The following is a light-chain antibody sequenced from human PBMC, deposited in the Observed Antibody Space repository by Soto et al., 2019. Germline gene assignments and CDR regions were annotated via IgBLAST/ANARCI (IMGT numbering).Light chain of an antibody. CDR3: QSYDSSLSVYV. CDR1: SSNIGAGYD. V-gene: IGLV1-40*01. J-gene: IGLJ1*01. CDR2: GNS. Sequence: QSALTQPPSVXGAPGQRVTISCTGSSSNIGAGYDVHWYQQLPGTAPKLLIYGNSNRPSGVPDRFSGSKSGTSASLAITGLQAEDGADYYCQSYDSSLSVYVFGTGTKVTVL.